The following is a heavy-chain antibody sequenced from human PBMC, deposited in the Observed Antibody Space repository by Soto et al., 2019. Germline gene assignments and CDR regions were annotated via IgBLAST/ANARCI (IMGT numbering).Heavy chain of an antibody. CDR1: GFTFQNYV. D-gene: IGHD2-21*02. J-gene: IGHJ4*02. V-gene: IGHV3-64D*06. CDR3: VKADWYSVDC. CDR2: IGAKGDAT. Sequence: PWGSLRLSCSSSGFTFQNYVIHWVRQAPGKGLEYVSAIGAKGDATYADSVKGRFSISRDNSKNSLFLQMTNVTFEDTATYFCVKADWYSVDCWGQGALVTVSS.